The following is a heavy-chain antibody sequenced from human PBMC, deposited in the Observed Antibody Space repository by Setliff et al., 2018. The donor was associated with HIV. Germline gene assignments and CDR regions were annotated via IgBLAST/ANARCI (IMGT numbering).Heavy chain of an antibody. CDR3: ARMSNYYYYYMDV. Sequence: GESLKICCKGSGDSFNTSWIGWVRQMPGKGLEWMGIIFPGDSDTKYSTSFQGQVTISVDKSISTAYLQWTSLKASDTAMYYCARMSNYYYYYMDVWGKGTTVTAP. CDR1: GDSFNTSW. J-gene: IGHJ6*03. V-gene: IGHV5-51*01. CDR2: IFPGDSDT.